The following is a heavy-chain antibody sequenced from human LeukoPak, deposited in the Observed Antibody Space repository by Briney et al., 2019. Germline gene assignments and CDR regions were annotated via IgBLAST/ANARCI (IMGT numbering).Heavy chain of an antibody. J-gene: IGHJ3*02. CDR2: ISSSSSYI. V-gene: IGHV3-21*01. Sequence: PGGSLRLSCAASGFTFSSYSMNWVRQAPGKGLEWVSSISSSSSYIYYADSVKGRFTISRDNSKNTLYLQMNSLRAEDTAVHYCARGGLDAFDIWGQGTMVPVSS. CDR1: GFTFSSYS. CDR3: ARGGLDAFDI.